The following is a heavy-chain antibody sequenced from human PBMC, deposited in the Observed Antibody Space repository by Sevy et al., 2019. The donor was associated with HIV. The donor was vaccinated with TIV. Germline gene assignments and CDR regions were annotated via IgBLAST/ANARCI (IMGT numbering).Heavy chain of an antibody. CDR2: ISGPGYGT. D-gene: IGHD3-22*01. V-gene: IGHV3-23*01. CDR1: GFTFNTHA. J-gene: IGHJ3*01. Sequence: GGSLRLSCAASGFTFNTHAMNWVRQAPGKGLEWVSVISGPGYGTNYADSVKGRFTISRDNSKNTLFLQMNSQRDDDTAVYYCAKALNPALESMLEVNLRSLKGFDVWGQGTMVTVSS. CDR3: AKALNPALESMLEVNLRSLKGFDV.